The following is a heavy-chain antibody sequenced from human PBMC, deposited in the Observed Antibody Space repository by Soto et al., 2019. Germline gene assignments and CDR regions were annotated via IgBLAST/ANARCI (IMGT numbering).Heavy chain of an antibody. D-gene: IGHD4-17*01. Sequence: SETLSLTCTVSGGSISSYYWSWIRQPPGKGLEWIGYIYYSGSTNYNPSLKSRVTISVDTSKNQFSLKLSSVTAADTAVYYCARLRDGFDYWGQGTLVTVSS. CDR2: IYYSGST. J-gene: IGHJ4*02. CDR3: ARLRDGFDY. V-gene: IGHV4-59*08. CDR1: GGSISSYY.